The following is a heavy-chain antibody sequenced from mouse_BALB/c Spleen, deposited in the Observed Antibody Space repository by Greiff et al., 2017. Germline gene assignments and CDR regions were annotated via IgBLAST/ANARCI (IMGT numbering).Heavy chain of an antibody. J-gene: IGHJ4*01. CDR1: GYSFTGYN. D-gene: IGHD2-1*01. Sequence: EVQLVESGPELEKPGASVKISCKASGYSFTGYNMNWVKQSNGKSLEWIGNIDPYYGGTSYNQKFKGKATLTVDKSSSTAYMQLKSLTSEDSAVYYCARERNYYGNYDYAMDYWGQGTSVTVSS. CDR3: ARERNYYGNYDYAMDY. CDR2: IDPYYGGT. V-gene: IGHV1-39*01.